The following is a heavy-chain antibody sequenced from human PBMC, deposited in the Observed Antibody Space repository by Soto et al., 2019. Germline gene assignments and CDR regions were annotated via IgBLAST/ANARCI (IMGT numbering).Heavy chain of an antibody. V-gene: IGHV5-10-1*01. D-gene: IGHD2-15*01. CDR2: INPSDSNT. Sequence: GESLKISCQGSGYSFTTYWINWVRQMPGKGLEWMGRINPSDSNTNYSPSFQGHVTISADKSTNTAYLQWSSLRASDTAMYYWARQDCSGVDCQLVPYGGQGTLVTVSS. CDR1: GYSFTTYW. J-gene: IGHJ1*01. CDR3: ARQDCSGVDCQLVPY.